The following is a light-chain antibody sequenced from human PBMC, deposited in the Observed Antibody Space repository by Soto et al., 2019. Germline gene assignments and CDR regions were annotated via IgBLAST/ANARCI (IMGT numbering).Light chain of an antibody. Sequence: EIVMTQSPVTLSVSPGERATLSCRASQSVTSNLAWYQQKPGQASRLLIYGASTRATGIPARFSGSGSGTEFTLTISNLPSEDSAIYYCQKFNDWPRTFGQGTKVEI. CDR3: QKFNDWPRT. J-gene: IGKJ1*01. V-gene: IGKV3-15*01. CDR1: QSVTSN. CDR2: GAS.